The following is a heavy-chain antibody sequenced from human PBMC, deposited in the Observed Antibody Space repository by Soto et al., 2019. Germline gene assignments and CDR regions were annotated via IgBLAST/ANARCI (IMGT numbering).Heavy chain of an antibody. J-gene: IGHJ4*02. Sequence: GGSLRLSCAASGFTVSSNYMSWVRQAPGKGLEWVSVIYSGGSTYYADSVKGRFTISRDNSKNTLYLQMNSLRAEDTAVYYCARDMWYDSSGYLYWGQGTLVTVS. CDR2: IYSGGST. V-gene: IGHV3-53*01. CDR3: ARDMWYDSSGYLY. CDR1: GFTVSSNY. D-gene: IGHD3-22*01.